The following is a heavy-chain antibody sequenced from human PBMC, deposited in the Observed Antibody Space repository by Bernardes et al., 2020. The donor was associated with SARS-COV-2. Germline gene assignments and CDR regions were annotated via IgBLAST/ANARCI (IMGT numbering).Heavy chain of an antibody. Sequence: GGSLRLSCGASGFTFTNYAMSWVRQAPGKGLEWVSSISGSGVDTYYADSVKGRFTISRDNSKSTLSLQMNSLRAEDTAVYHCTKGHDIGNYYPRVAHSWGQGTLVTVSS. D-gene: IGHD3-3*01. CDR1: GFTFTNYA. CDR2: ISGSGVDT. J-gene: IGHJ4*02. CDR3: TKGHDIGNYYPRVAHS. V-gene: IGHV3-23*01.